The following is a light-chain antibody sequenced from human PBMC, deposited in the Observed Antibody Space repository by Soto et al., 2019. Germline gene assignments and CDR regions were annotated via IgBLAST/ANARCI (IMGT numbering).Light chain of an antibody. Sequence: IVLTQSPGTLSVSPGERATLSCRASQSVGRNYLAWYQRKPGQAPRLLIYGASSRATGIPDRFSGSGSGTDFTLTISRLEPEDFAVYYCQQYASSPLTFGGGTKVETK. CDR3: QQYASSPLT. V-gene: IGKV3-20*01. CDR2: GAS. CDR1: QSVGRNY. J-gene: IGKJ4*01.